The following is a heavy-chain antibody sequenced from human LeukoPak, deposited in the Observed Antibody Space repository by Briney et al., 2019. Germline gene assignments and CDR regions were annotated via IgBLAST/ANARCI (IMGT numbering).Heavy chain of an antibody. D-gene: IGHD4-17*01. J-gene: IGHJ4*02. CDR1: GGSISSSSYY. V-gene: IGHV4-39*07. Sequence: PSETLSLTCTVSGGSISSSSYYWGWIRQPPGKGLEWIGSIYYSGSTNYNPSLKSRVTISVDTSKNQFSLKLSSVTAADTAVYYCARGGGDYGAQGFDYWGQGTLVTVSS. CDR3: ARGGGDYGAQGFDY. CDR2: IYYSGST.